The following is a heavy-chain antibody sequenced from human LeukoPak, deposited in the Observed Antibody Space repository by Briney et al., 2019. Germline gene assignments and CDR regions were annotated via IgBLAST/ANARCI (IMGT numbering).Heavy chain of an antibody. J-gene: IGHJ3*02. D-gene: IGHD2-8*02. V-gene: IGHV4-59*01. CDR1: GGSISSYY. CDR2: IYYSGST. CDR3: ARTTDTSGGLDI. Sequence: SETLSLTCTVSGGSISSYYWSWIRQPPGKGLEWIGYIYYSGSTNYNPSLKSRVTISVDTSKNQFSLKLSSVTAADTAVYYCARTTDTSGGLDIWGQGTMVTVSS.